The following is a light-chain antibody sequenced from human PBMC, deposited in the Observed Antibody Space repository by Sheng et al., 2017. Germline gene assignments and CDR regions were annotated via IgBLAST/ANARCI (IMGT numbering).Light chain of an antibody. CDR1: QSVSSN. Sequence: EIVMTQSPATLSVSPGERATLSCRASQSVSSNLAWYQQKPGQAPRLLIYGASTRATGFPARFSGSGSETEFTLTISSLQSEDFAVYYCQQYNNWPPYTFGQGTKLEIK. J-gene: IGKJ2*01. CDR3: QQYNNWPPYT. V-gene: IGKV3-15*01. CDR2: GAS.